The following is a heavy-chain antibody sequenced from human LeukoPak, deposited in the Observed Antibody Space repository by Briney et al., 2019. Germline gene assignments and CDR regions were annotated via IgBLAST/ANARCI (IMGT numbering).Heavy chain of an antibody. V-gene: IGHV3-30*04. CDR2: ISYDGSNK. J-gene: IGHJ5*02. D-gene: IGHD6-19*01. Sequence: GGSLRLSCAASGFTFSSYAMHWVRQAPGKGLEWVAVISYDGSNKYYADPVKGRLTISRDNSKNTLYLQMNSLRAEDTAVYYCARDGQWLVLWWFDPWGQGTLVTVSS. CDR1: GFTFSSYA. CDR3: ARDGQWLVLWWFDP.